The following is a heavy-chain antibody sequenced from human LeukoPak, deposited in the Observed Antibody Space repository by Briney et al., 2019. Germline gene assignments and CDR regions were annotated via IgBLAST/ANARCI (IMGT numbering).Heavy chain of an antibody. CDR1: RYDINSVYY. D-gene: IGHD3-10*01. CDR2: IYHSGST. V-gene: IGHV4-38-2*02. Sequence: PSETLSLTCTVSRYDINSVYYWGWIRQPPGKGLEWIGSIYHSGSTYYNASLRSRITISMDTSRNKFSLNLNSVTAADTAVYYCARAGGYYGSGSFLDYWGQGLLVTVSS. J-gene: IGHJ4*02. CDR3: ARAGGYYGSGSFLDY.